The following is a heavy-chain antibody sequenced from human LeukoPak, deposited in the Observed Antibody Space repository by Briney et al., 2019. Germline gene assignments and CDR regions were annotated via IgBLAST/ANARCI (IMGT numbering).Heavy chain of an antibody. CDR2: VSGNGGSS. V-gene: IGHV3-23*01. J-gene: IGHJ4*02. D-gene: IGHD1-26*01. CDR1: GFTFSNYG. CDR3: ARRKVGGTGDY. Sequence: GGSLRLSCAASGFTFSNYGMSWVRQAPGKGLEWVSAVSGNGGSSFYADSVKDRFTISRDNSKNTLFLQVDSLRAEDSAIYYCARRKVGGTGDYWGQGTQVTVSS.